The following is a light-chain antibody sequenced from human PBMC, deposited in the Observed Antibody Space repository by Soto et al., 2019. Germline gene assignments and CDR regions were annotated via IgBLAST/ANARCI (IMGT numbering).Light chain of an antibody. CDR3: AAWDDSLNGYV. CDR2: SNN. J-gene: IGLJ1*01. CDR1: SSNIGSNT. V-gene: IGLV1-44*01. Sequence: QSALPQPPSASGTPGQRVTISCSGSSSNIGSNTVNWYQQLPGTAPKPLIYSNNQRPSGVPDRFSGSKSGTSASLAISGLQSEDEADYYCAAWDDSLNGYVFGTGTKVTVL.